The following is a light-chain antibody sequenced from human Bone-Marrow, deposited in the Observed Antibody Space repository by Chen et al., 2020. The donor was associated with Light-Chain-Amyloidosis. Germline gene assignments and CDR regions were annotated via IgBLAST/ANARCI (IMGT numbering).Light chain of an antibody. J-gene: IGLJ3*02. CDR3: QVWERSRDRPV. CDR1: NIGSTS. CDR2: DGS. V-gene: IGLV3-21*02. Sequence: SYVLTQPSSVSVAPGQTATIACGGNNIGSTSVHWYQQTPGQAPLLVVYDGSDRPSGIPERLSGANSGNTATLTISRVEAGVEADYYCQVWERSRDRPVFGGGTKLTVL.